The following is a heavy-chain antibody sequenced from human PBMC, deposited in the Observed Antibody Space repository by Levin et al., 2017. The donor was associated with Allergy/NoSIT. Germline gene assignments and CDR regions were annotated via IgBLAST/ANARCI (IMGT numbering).Heavy chain of an antibody. J-gene: IGHJ4*02. CDR1: GYNFIAYW. CDR3: TRRPAGRGITNFDY. Sequence: GESLKISCEVSGYNFIAYWIGWVRQMPGKGLEYIGLIYPGDSHTSYSPSFQGQVTISADKSISTAYLEWSSLKASDTAMYYCTRRPAGRGITNFDYWGQGTLVTVSS. CDR2: IYPGDSHT. V-gene: IGHV5-51*01. D-gene: IGHD3-10*01.